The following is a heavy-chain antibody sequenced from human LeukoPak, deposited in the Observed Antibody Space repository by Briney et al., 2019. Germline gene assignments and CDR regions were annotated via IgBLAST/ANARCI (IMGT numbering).Heavy chain of an antibody. CDR3: ARDLIPGYSYGPPFDY. Sequence: GASVTVSCKASAGTFSSYAISWVRQAPGQGLEWMGAIIPIFGTANYAQKFQGRVTITTDESTSTAYMELSSLRSEDTAVYYCARDLIPGYSYGPPFDYWGQGTLVTVSS. J-gene: IGHJ4*02. V-gene: IGHV1-69*05. CDR1: AGTFSSYA. CDR2: IIPIFGTA. D-gene: IGHD5-18*01.